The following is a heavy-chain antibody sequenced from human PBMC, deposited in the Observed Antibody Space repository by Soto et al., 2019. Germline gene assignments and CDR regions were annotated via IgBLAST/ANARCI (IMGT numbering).Heavy chain of an antibody. CDR2: INSDGSST. J-gene: IGHJ6*02. CDR1: GFTFSSYW. Sequence: PGGSLRLSCAASGFTFSSYWMHWVRQAPGKGLVWVSRINSDGSSTSYADSVKGRFTIPRDNAKNTLYLQMNRLRAEDTAVYYCARDRGLHGGGRSHGMDVWGQGTTVTVSS. D-gene: IGHD3-16*01. V-gene: IGHV3-74*01. CDR3: ARDRGLHGGGRSHGMDV.